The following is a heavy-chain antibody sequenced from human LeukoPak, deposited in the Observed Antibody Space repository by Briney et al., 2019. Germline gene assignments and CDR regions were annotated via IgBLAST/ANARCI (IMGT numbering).Heavy chain of an antibody. Sequence: ASVKVSCKASGYTFTSYYMHWVRQAPGQGLEWMGIINPSGGSTSYAQKFQGRVTMTRDMSTSTVYMELSSLRSEDTAVYYCARVLGYCSSTSCYGVFDPWGQGTLVSVSS. D-gene: IGHD2-2*01. J-gene: IGHJ5*02. V-gene: IGHV1-46*01. CDR2: INPSGGST. CDR1: GYTFTSYY. CDR3: ARVLGYCSSTSCYGVFDP.